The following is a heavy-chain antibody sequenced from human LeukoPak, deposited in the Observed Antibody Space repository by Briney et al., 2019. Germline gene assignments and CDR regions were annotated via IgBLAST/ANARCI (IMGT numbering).Heavy chain of an antibody. Sequence: SETLSLTCTVSGGSISSSSYYWGWIRQPPGKGLEWIGSIYYSGSTYYNPSLKSRVTTSVDTSKNQFSLNLSSVTAADTAVYYCARGGGAPYYGMDVWGRGTTVTVSS. CDR3: ARGGGAPYYGMDV. CDR2: IYYSGST. J-gene: IGHJ6*02. V-gene: IGHV4-39*07. D-gene: IGHD3-16*01. CDR1: GGSISSSSYY.